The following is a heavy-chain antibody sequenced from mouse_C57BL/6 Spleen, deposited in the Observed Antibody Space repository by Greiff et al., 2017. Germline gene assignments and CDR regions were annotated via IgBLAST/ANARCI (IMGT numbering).Heavy chain of an antibody. CDR1: GYTFTSYW. V-gene: IGHV1-55*01. Sequence: QVQLQQPGAELVKPGASVKMSCKASGYTFTSYWITWVKQRPGQGLEWIGDIYPGSGSTNYNEKFKSKATLTVDTSSSPAYMQLSSLTSEDSAVYYCARRLLRYLAFAYWGQGTLVTVSA. CDR3: ARRLLRYLAFAY. CDR2: IYPGSGST. D-gene: IGHD1-1*01. J-gene: IGHJ3*01.